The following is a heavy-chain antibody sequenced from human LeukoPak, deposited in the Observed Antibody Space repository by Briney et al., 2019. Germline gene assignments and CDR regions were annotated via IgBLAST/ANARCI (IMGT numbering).Heavy chain of an antibody. J-gene: IGHJ4*02. CDR2: IYYSGST. CDR3: AGRSHSGYDSEAYYFDY. D-gene: IGHD5-12*01. V-gene: IGHV4-59*08. Sequence: PSETLSLTCTASGGSISSYYWSWIRQPPGKGLEWIGYIYYSGSTNYNPSLKSRVTISVDTSKNQFSLKLSSVTAADTAVYYCAGRSHSGYDSEAYYFDYWGQGTLVTVSS. CDR1: GGSISSYY.